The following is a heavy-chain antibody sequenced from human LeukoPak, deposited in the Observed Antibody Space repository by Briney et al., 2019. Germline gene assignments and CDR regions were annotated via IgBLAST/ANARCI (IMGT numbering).Heavy chain of an antibody. D-gene: IGHD3-22*01. CDR1: GGSISSNS. J-gene: IGHJ4*02. CDR3: ASYSYYYDSSGYFDY. Sequence: SETLSLTCNVSGGSISSNSWSWIRQPPGKGLEWIGYIYYSGSTNYNPSLKSRATISVDTSKNQFSLKLSSVTAADTAVYYCASYSYYYDSSGYFDYWGQGTLVTVSS. CDR2: IYYSGST. V-gene: IGHV4-59*01.